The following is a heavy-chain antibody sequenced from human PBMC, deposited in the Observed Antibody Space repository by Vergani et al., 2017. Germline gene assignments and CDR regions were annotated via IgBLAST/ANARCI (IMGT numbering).Heavy chain of an antibody. J-gene: IGHJ6*04. CDR2: VDPEDGET. D-gene: IGHD4-17*01. CDR1: GYTFPDHY. Sequence: EVHSVPSGAEMRKPGATMKISCQVSGYTFPDHYMHWVHQAPGQGLAWMGLVDPEDGETLYAEKFKGRVTIAADTSTDTSQLALSSLRSVDTAVYYCATPQTVTTGGIEVWGKGTTVIVSS. V-gene: IGHV1-69-2*01. CDR3: ATPQTVTTGGIEV.